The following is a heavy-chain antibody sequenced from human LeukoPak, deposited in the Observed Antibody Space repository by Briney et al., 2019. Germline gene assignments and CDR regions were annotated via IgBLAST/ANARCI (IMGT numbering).Heavy chain of an antibody. Sequence: PGGSLRLSCAASGFTFSSYGMHWVRQAPGKGLEWVAFIRYDGSNKYYADSVKGRFTISRDNSKNTLYLQMNSLRAEDTAVYYCAKVFHSSSWYWPSWGQGTMVTVSS. CDR3: AKVFHSSSWYWPS. CDR2: IRYDGSNK. V-gene: IGHV3-30*02. J-gene: IGHJ3*01. CDR1: GFTFSSYG. D-gene: IGHD6-13*01.